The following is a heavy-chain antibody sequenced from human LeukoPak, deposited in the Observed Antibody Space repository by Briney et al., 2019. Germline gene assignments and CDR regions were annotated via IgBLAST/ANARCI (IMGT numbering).Heavy chain of an antibody. CDR2: ISGSGGST. J-gene: IGHJ4*02. CDR3: AKAPYYYDSSGYYDY. CDR1: GFTFSSYA. D-gene: IGHD3-22*01. V-gene: IGHV3-23*01. Sequence: GGSLRLSCAASGFTFSSYAMSWVRQAPGKGLEWVSAISGSGGSTYYADSVKGRFTISGDNSKNTLYLQMNSLRAEDTAVYYCAKAPYYYDSSGYYDYWGQGTLVTVSS.